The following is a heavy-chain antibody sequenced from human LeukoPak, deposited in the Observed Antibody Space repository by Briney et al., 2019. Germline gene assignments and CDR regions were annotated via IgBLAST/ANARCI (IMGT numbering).Heavy chain of an antibody. J-gene: IGHJ4*02. CDR1: GGSISSYY. CDR2: ISYSGNT. V-gene: IGHV4-59*01. D-gene: IGHD5-24*01. Sequence: SETLSLTCTVSGGSISSYYWSWIRQPPGKGLEWIGYISYSGNTNYNPSLQSRVTISADTPKNQFSLKLGSVTGADTAVYYCARAGGYNSPFGYWGQGTLVTVSS. CDR3: ARAGGYNSPFGY.